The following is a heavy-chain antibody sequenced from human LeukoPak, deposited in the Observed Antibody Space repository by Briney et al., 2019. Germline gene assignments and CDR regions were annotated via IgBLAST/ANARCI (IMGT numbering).Heavy chain of an antibody. CDR2: TYYRSKWYN. J-gene: IGHJ5*02. Sequence: SQTLSLTCAISGDSVSSNSAAWNWIRQSPSRGLEWLGRTYYRSKWYNDYAVSLKSRITINPDTSKNQFSLQLSSVTPEDTAVYYCARDRGTADFWSGYPRHNWFDPWGQGTLVTVSS. D-gene: IGHD3-3*01. CDR1: GDSVSSNSAA. V-gene: IGHV6-1*01. CDR3: ARDRGTADFWSGYPRHNWFDP.